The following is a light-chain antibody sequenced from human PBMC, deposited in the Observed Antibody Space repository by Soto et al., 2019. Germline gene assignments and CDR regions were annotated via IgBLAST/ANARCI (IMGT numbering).Light chain of an antibody. Sequence: DIQMTQSPSSLSAYLGDRVTITCRASQGISNYLAWYQQKPGRLPKLLLFGASTLQSGFPARFSGSGSGTLFTLTINGLLPEDVATYYCQKYDRAPFTFGPGTKVDFK. CDR2: GAS. V-gene: IGKV1-27*01. CDR3: QKYDRAPFT. J-gene: IGKJ3*01. CDR1: QGISNY.